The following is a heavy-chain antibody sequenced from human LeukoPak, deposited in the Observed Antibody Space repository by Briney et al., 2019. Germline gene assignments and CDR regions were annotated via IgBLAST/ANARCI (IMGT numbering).Heavy chain of an antibody. J-gene: IGHJ4*02. CDR1: GYSFTRYW. CDR3: ARHSYILTGPDY. Sequence: GESLKISCKGSGYSFTRYWISWVRQMPGKGLEWMGRIDPSDSYISYSPSFQGHVTISADKSISTAYLQWSSLKASDTAMYYCARHSYILTGPDYWGQGTLVTVSS. D-gene: IGHD3-9*01. CDR2: IDPSDSYI. V-gene: IGHV5-10-1*01.